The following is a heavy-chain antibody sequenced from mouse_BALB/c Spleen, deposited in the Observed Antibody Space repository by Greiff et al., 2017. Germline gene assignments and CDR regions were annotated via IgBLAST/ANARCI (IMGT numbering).Heavy chain of an antibody. V-gene: IGHV2-2*02. D-gene: IGHD2-4*01. Sequence: VQLVESGPGLVQPSQSLSITCTVSGFSLTSYGVHWVRQSPGKGLEWLGVIWSGGSTDYNAAFISRLSISKDNSKSQVFFKMNSLQANDTAIYYCARVYYDSYYYAMDYWGQGTSVTVSS. CDR2: IWSGGST. CDR3: ARVYYDSYYYAMDY. J-gene: IGHJ4*01. CDR1: GFSLTSYG.